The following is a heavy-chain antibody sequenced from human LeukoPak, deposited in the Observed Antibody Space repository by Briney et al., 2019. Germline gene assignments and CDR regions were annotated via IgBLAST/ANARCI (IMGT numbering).Heavy chain of an antibody. D-gene: IGHD3-10*01. CDR1: GFTFSSYD. V-gene: IGHV3-13*04. J-gene: IGHJ4*02. Sequence: GGSLRLSCAASGFTFSSYDMHWVRQAPGKGLEWVSAIGTAGDTYYPGSVKGRFTISRENAENSLYLQMNSLRAGDTAVYYCARGGSMVRGPLSYWGQGTLVTVSS. CDR3: ARGGSMVRGPLSY. CDR2: IGTAGDT.